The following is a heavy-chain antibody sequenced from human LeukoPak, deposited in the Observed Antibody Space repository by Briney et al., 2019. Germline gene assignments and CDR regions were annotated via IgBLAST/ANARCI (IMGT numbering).Heavy chain of an antibody. V-gene: IGHV3-23*01. D-gene: IGHD4-17*01. Sequence: PGGSLRLSCAASGFPFSSYAMHWVRQAPGKGLELVSFISGSGDNTYYAESVKGRFTISRDNSKNTLYPQMNSLSAEDTAVYYCARRDSGDGDYVWGQGTLVTVSS. CDR2: ISGSGDNT. CDR3: ARRDSGDGDYV. CDR1: GFPFSSYA. J-gene: IGHJ4*02.